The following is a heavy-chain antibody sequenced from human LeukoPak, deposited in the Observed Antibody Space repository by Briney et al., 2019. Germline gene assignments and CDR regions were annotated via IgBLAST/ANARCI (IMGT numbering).Heavy chain of an antibody. CDR1: GFTVSSNY. J-gene: IGHJ3*02. CDR3: ARGRSYYDFSAFDI. Sequence: GGSLRLSCAASGFTVSSNYMSWVRQAPGKGLEWVSVIYSGGSTYYADSVKGRFTISRDNSKNTLYLQMNSLRAEDTAVYYCARGRSYYDFSAFDIWGQGTMVTVSS. CDR2: IYSGGST. D-gene: IGHD1-26*01. V-gene: IGHV3-53*01.